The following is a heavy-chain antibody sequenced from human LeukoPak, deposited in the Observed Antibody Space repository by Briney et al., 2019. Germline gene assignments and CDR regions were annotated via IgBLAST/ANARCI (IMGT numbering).Heavy chain of an antibody. Sequence: SETLSLTCTVSGGSISSGSYYWSWIRQPAGKGLEWFGRIYTSGSTNYNPSLKSRVTMSEDTSKKLLSLNLSFVTAADTAVDYCAGEKRAPWSWFVPWGQGTLLTVSS. CDR3: AGEKRAPWSWFVP. V-gene: IGHV4-61*02. J-gene: IGHJ5*02. CDR1: GGSISSGSYY. D-gene: IGHD3-3*01. CDR2: IYTSGST.